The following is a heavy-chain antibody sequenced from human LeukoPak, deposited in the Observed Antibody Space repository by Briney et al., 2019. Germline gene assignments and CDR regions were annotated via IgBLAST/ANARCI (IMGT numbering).Heavy chain of an antibody. D-gene: IGHD1-26*01. J-gene: IGHJ6*03. CDR2: IYYSGNT. CDR1: GDSISTSNSY. CDR3: ARDPYSGNYGNYYYYYMDV. V-gene: IGHV4-39*02. Sequence: SETLSLTCTVSGDSISTSNSYWGWIRQPPGKGLEWIGSIYYSGNTYYNASLKSRVTISVDTSKNQFSLKFTSVTAANTAVYYCARDPYSGNYGNYYYYYMDVWGKGTTVTISS.